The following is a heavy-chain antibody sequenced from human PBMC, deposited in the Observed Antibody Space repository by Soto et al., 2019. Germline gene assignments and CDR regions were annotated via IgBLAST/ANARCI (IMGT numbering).Heavy chain of an antibody. CDR3: RRGPYCRSSVFNSYYGMDV. D-gene: IGHD6-6*01. CDR2: IKQDGSEK. V-gene: IGHV3-7*01. CDR1: RFTFSNYW. Sequence: GGSLRLSCAAARFTFSNYWMSWVRQAPGKGLEWVANIKQDGSEKYYVDSVKGRFTISRDNAKNSLYLQLNSLRAEDTAVYYCRRGPYCRSSVFNSYYGMDVWGQLTTVPVSS. J-gene: IGHJ6*02.